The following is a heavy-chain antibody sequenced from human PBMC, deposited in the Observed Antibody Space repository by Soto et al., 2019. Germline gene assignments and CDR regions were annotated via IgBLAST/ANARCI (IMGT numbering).Heavy chain of an antibody. Sequence: ESGPTLVNPTQTLTLTCTFSGFSLSTSGVGAGWIRQPPGKALEWLGLIYWNDDKRYSPSLKSRLTITKDTSKNQVVLTMTNMDPVDTATYYCAHFLYSGSPGAFEIWGQGTLVTVSS. J-gene: IGHJ3*02. CDR3: AHFLYSGSPGAFEI. CDR2: IYWNDDK. D-gene: IGHD1-26*01. V-gene: IGHV2-5*01. CDR1: GFSLSTSGVG.